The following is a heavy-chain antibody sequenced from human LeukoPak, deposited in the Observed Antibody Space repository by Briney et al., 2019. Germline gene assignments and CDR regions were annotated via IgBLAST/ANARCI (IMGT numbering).Heavy chain of an antibody. Sequence: SETLSLTCTVSGGSISSGSYYWGWIRQPPGKGLERIGSIYYSGSTYYNPSLKSRVTISVDTSKNQFSLKLSSVTAADMAVYYCARAPSPLVWFDPWGQGTLVTVSS. CDR3: ARAPSPLVWFDP. V-gene: IGHV4-39*07. CDR2: IYYSGST. CDR1: GGSISSGSYY. J-gene: IGHJ5*02.